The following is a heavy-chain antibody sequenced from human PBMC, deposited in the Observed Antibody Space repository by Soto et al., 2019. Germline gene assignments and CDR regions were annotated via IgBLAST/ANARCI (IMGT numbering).Heavy chain of an antibody. V-gene: IGHV4-59*01. Sequence: ETLSLTSPVSGGSISSYYWSWIRPPPGKGPEWIGYIYYSGSTNYNPSLKSRVTISVDTSKNQFSLKLSSVTAADTAVYYCARDRTDDGRDRHYYYYGRDVWGQGTKVTVYS. D-gene: IGHD1-1*01. CDR1: GGSISSYY. CDR2: IYYSGST. CDR3: ARDRTDDGRDRHYYYYGRDV. J-gene: IGHJ6*02.